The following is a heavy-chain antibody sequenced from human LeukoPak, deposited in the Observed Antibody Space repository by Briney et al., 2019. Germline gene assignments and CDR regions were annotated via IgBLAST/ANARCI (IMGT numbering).Heavy chain of an antibody. V-gene: IGHV4-61*01. Sequence: SETLSLTCTVSGDSVRTNNYYWSWIRQPPGKGLEWIGYIYYSGSTNYNPSLKSRVTISVDTSKNQFSLKLSSVTAADTAVYYCARGASGSYYCYYGMDVWGQGTTVTVSS. J-gene: IGHJ6*02. D-gene: IGHD1-26*01. CDR1: GDSVRTNNYY. CDR2: IYYSGST. CDR3: ARGASGSYYCYYGMDV.